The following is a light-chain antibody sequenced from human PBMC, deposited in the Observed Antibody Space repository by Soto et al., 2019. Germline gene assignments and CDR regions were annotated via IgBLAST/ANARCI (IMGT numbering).Light chain of an antibody. J-gene: IGLJ1*01. CDR2: EVT. CDR1: SSDVGKYDR. V-gene: IGLV2-18*02. Sequence: QSALTQPPSVSGSPGQSVTISCTGTSSDVGKYDRVSWYQQPPGTAPKLIIYEVTNRPSGVPARFSGSKSSNTASLTISGLQAEDEADYYCSSYISTSRYVFGAGTKVTVL. CDR3: SSYISTSRYV.